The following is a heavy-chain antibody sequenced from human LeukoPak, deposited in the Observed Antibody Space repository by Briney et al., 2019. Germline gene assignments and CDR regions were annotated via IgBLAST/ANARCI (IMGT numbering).Heavy chain of an antibody. CDR2: IFNTGNT. Sequence: SETLSVTCSVSGGSISSLYWSWIRQPRGKRLEWIGYIFNTGNTNYNPSLASRVTMSVDTSRAQFFLRLSPVTAADTAIYYCASRPADTTWYGVFDYWSQGTLVTVSS. CDR1: GGSISSLY. CDR3: ASRPADTTWYGVFDY. J-gene: IGHJ4*02. V-gene: IGHV4-59*11. D-gene: IGHD3-10*01.